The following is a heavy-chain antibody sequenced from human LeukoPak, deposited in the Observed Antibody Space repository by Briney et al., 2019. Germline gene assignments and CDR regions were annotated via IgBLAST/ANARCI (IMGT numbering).Heavy chain of an antibody. CDR2: INHSGST. D-gene: IGHD4-17*01. V-gene: IGHV4-34*01. J-gene: IGHJ4*02. Sequence: SETLSLTCAVYGGSFSGYYWSWIRQPPGNGLEWIGEINHSGSTNYNPSLKSRVTISVDTSKNQFSLKLSSVTAADTAVYYCATDYGPSGLTLGYWGQGTLVTVSS. CDR1: GGSFSGYY. CDR3: ATDYGPSGLTLGY.